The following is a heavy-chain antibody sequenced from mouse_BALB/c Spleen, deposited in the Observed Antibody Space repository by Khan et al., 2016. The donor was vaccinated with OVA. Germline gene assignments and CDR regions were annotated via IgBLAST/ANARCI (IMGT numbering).Heavy chain of an antibody. Sequence: EVELVESGGDLVKPGGSLKLSCAASGFTFSSYTMSWVRQTPEKRLEWVATISSGGSYTYYPDSEKGRFTISRDNAKNTLYLQMSSLQSEDTAMYYCTRDGNYAHWYFDVWGAGTTVTVSS. CDR1: GFTFSSYT. J-gene: IGHJ1*01. D-gene: IGHD2-1*01. V-gene: IGHV5-6-4*01. CDR3: TRDGNYAHWYFDV. CDR2: ISSGGSYT.